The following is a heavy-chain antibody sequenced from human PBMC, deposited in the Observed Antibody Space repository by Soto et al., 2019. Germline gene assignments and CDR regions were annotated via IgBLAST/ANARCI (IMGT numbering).Heavy chain of an antibody. J-gene: IGHJ4*02. CDR2: INNDGSRA. CDR3: VNGGWLGD. D-gene: IGHD3-10*01. V-gene: IGHV3-74*01. Sequence: EVQLEESGGGLVQPGESLRLSCVASGFTFRNNWMHWARQAPGKGLVWVAHINNDGSRAIYADSVKGRFTISRDNAKNTLFLLMDSLRVEDTAVYYCVNGGWLGDWGQGTLVTVSS. CDR1: GFTFRNNW.